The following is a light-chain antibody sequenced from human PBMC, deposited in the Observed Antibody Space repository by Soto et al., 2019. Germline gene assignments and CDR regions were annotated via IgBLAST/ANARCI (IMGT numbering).Light chain of an antibody. Sequence: QSVLTQPPSASVFPGQSVTIPCTGTSSDVGGYDHVSWYQQHPGKAPKLMIYEVTKRPAGVPDRFSGSKSGNTASLTVSGLQAEDEADYYCSSDAGNYNYVFGTGTKV. CDR3: SSDAGNYNYV. J-gene: IGLJ1*01. V-gene: IGLV2-8*01. CDR2: EVT. CDR1: SSDVGGYDH.